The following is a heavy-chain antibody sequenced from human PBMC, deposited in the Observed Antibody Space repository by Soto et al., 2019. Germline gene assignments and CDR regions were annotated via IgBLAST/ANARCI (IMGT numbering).Heavy chain of an antibody. CDR3: ARMTVPNWFDP. Sequence: ASVKVSGKASGYTFTSYYMHWVLQAPGQGLEWMGIINPSGGSTSYAQKFQGRVTMTRDTSTSTVYMELSSLRSEDTAVYYCARMTVPNWFDPWGQGTLVTVSS. J-gene: IGHJ5*02. V-gene: IGHV1-46*01. D-gene: IGHD2-2*01. CDR2: INPSGGST. CDR1: GYTFTSYY.